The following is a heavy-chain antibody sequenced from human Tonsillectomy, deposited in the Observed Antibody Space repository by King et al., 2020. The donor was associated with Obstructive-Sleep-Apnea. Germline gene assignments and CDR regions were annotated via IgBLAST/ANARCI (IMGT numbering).Heavy chain of an antibody. J-gene: IGHJ4*02. Sequence: VQLVESGGGLVQPGGSLRLSCAAFGFTFSSYAMSWVRQAPGKGLEWVSAISGSGGSTYYADSVKGRFTISGDNSKNTLYLQMNSLRAEDTAVYYCAKDIGIQLWLPDYWGQGPLVTVSS. CDR2: ISGSGGST. D-gene: IGHD5-18*01. CDR1: GFTFSSYA. V-gene: IGHV3-23*04. CDR3: AKDIGIQLWLPDY.